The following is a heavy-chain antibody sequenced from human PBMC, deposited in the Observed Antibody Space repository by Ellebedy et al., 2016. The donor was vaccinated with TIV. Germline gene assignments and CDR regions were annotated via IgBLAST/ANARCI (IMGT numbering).Heavy chain of an antibody. CDR3: ARVWRDWNDVFCLDP. V-gene: IGHV4-39*07. CDR1: GGSISSSSYH. D-gene: IGHD1-1*01. J-gene: IGHJ5*02. Sequence: SETLSLTCSVSGGSISSSSYHWGWIRQPPGKGLEWIGSIHYSGSTNYNPSLKSRVTISVDTSKNQFSLKLSSVTAADTAVYYCARVWRDWNDVFCLDPWGQGTLVTVSS. CDR2: IHYSGST.